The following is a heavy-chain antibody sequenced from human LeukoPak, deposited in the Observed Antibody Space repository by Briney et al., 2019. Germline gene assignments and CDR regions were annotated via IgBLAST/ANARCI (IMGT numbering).Heavy chain of an antibody. Sequence: PSETLSLTCAVSGGSISSSNWWSWVRQPPGKGLEWIGEIYHSGSTNYSPSLKSRVTISVDKSKNQFSLKLSSVTAADTAVYYCASMYYDYVWGSYRPFDYWGQGTLVTVSS. CDR2: IYHSGST. V-gene: IGHV4-4*02. CDR1: GGSISSSNW. J-gene: IGHJ4*02. CDR3: ASMYYDYVWGSYRPFDY. D-gene: IGHD3-16*02.